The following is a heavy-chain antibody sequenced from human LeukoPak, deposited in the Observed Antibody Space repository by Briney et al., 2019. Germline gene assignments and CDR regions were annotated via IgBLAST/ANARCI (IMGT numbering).Heavy chain of an antibody. Sequence: PSETLSLTCTVSGGSISSYYWSWIRQPAGKGLEWIGRIYTSGSTNYNPSLKSRVTISVDTSKNQFSLKLSSVTAADTAVYYCARALIVVPAAIRAYNWFDPWGQGTLVTVSS. CDR2: IYTSGST. D-gene: IGHD2-2*02. CDR1: GGSISSYY. J-gene: IGHJ5*02. V-gene: IGHV4-4*07. CDR3: ARALIVVPAAIRAYNWFDP.